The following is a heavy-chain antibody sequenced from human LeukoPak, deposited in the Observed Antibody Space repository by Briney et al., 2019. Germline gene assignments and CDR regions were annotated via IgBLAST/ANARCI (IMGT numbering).Heavy chain of an antibody. J-gene: IGHJ4*02. CDR1: GGSISSYY. CDR3: ARLSADSSSSRGFDY. V-gene: IGHV4-4*07. CDR2: IYTSGST. D-gene: IGHD2-2*01. Sequence: SETLSLTCTVSGGSISSYYWSWIRQPAGKGLEWIGRIYTSGSTNYNPSLKSRVAMSVDTSKDQFSLKLSSVTAADTAVYYCARLSADSSSSRGFDYWGQGTLVTVSS.